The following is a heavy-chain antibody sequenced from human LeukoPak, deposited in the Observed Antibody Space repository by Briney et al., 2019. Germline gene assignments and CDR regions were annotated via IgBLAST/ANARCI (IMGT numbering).Heavy chain of an antibody. V-gene: IGHV3-53*01. Sequence: GGSLRLSCAASGFTVSSNYMSWVRQAPGKGLEWVSVIYSGGSTYYADSVKGRFTISRDNSKNTLYLQMNSLRAEDTAVYYCARTYPYYDSSGYYPNWGQGTLVTVSS. D-gene: IGHD3-22*01. CDR1: GFTVSSNY. J-gene: IGHJ4*02. CDR3: ARTYPYYDSSGYYPN. CDR2: IYSGGST.